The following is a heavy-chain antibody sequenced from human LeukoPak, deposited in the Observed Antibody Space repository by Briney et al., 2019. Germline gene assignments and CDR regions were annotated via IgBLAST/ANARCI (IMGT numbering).Heavy chain of an antibody. CDR3: ARAGTSSTSHYCYYYMDV. CDR1: GFTFDDYG. CDR2: INWNGGST. J-gene: IGHJ6*03. Sequence: PGGSLRLSCAASGFTFDDYGMSWVRQAPGKGLKWVSGINWNGGSTVYADSVKGRFTISRDNAKNSLYLQMNSLRAEDTALYYCARAGTSSTSHYCYYYMDVWGKGTTVTVSS. V-gene: IGHV3-20*04. D-gene: IGHD2-2*01.